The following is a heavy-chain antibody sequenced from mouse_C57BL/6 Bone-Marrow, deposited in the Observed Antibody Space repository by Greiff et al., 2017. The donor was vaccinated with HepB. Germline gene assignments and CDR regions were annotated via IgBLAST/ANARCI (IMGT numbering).Heavy chain of an antibody. Sequence: VQLQQSGPELVKPGDSVKISCKASGYSFTGYFMNWVMQSHGKSLEWIGRINPYNGDTFYNQKFKGKATLTVDKSSSTAHMELRSLTSEDSAVYYCARYYFSYYYAMDYWGQGTSVTVSS. V-gene: IGHV1-20*01. D-gene: IGHD1-1*02. CDR2: INPYNGDT. J-gene: IGHJ4*01. CDR1: GYSFTGYF. CDR3: ARYYFSYYYAMDY.